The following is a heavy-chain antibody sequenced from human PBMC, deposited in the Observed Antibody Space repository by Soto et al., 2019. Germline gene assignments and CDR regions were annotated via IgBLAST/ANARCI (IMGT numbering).Heavy chain of an antibody. CDR2: IYSGGST. Sequence: GGSLRLSRAASGFCVSSNYMNWDRQAPGKGLEWVSVIYSGGSTYYADSVKGRFTISRDNSKNTLYLQMNSLRAEDTAVYYCASSTRFLEWLFYVDYWGQGTLVTVSS. V-gene: IGHV3-53*01. D-gene: IGHD3-3*01. CDR3: ASSTRFLEWLFYVDY. J-gene: IGHJ4*02. CDR1: GFCVSSNY.